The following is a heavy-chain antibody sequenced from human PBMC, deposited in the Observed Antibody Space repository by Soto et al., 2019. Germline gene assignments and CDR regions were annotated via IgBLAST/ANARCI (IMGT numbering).Heavy chain of an antibody. Sequence: PGGSLRLSCAPSGFTFINALMSWVSQAPGKGLEWIGRIKGETDGGTTDYAAPVKGRFTISRDHSKDTLYLHMNSLKTEDTAVYYCTTGLSNGYYNFDYWGQGT. J-gene: IGHJ4*02. CDR2: IKGETDGGTT. CDR1: GFTFINAL. CDR3: TTGLSNGYYNFDY. D-gene: IGHD3-22*01. V-gene: IGHV3-15*01.